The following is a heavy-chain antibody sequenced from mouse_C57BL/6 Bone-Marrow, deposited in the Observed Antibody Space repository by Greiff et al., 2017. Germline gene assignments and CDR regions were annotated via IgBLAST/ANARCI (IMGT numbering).Heavy chain of an antibody. V-gene: IGHV3-6*01. CDR2: ISYDGSN. CDR3: ARRGYGNYEAWFAY. CDR1: GYSITSGYY. Sequence: VQLKESGPGLVKPSQSLSLTCSVTGYSITSGYYWNWIRQFPGNKLEWMGYISYDGSNNYNPSLKNRISITRDTSKNQFFLKLNSVTTEDTATYYCARRGYGNYEAWFAYWGQGTLVTVSA. J-gene: IGHJ3*01. D-gene: IGHD2-1*01.